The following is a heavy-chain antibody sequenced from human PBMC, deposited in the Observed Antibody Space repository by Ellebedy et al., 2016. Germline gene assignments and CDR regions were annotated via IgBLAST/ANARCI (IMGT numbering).Heavy chain of an antibody. J-gene: IGHJ6*02. CDR1: GYTFTTYE. D-gene: IGHD7-27*01. V-gene: IGHV1-8*01. CDR3: ARGGSPWGV. Sequence: ASVKVSXKASGYTFTTYEINWVRQATGQGLEWMGRMNPYSGYTGYVQKFQGRITMTRNTSTTTAYMAPSSLTSEDTAVYYCARGGSPWGVWGQGTTVTVSS. CDR2: MNPYSGYT.